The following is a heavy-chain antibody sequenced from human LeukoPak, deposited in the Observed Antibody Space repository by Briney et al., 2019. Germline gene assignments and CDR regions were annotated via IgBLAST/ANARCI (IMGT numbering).Heavy chain of an antibody. CDR1: GFIFSNYG. J-gene: IGHJ4*02. Sequence: GGSLRLSCAASGFIFSNYGMHWVRQAPGKGLEWVAFIQYNGTTKDYADSVKGRFTISRDNSKNTVSLQMNSLTAEDTALYYCAKGIRRGYNFGYDQFAYWGQGTLVTVSS. V-gene: IGHV3-30*02. CDR3: AKGIRRGYNFGYDQFAY. D-gene: IGHD5-18*01. CDR2: IQYNGTTK.